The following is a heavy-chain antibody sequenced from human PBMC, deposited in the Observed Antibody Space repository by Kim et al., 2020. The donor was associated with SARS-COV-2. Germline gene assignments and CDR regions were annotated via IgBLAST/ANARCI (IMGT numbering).Heavy chain of an antibody. Sequence: SETLSLTCAVYGGSFSGYYWSWIRQPPGKGLEWIGEINHSGSTNYNPSLKSRVTISVDTSKNQFSLKLSIVTAADTAVYYCARRQAYSSSCFDYWGQGTLVTVSS. CDR3: ARRQAYSSSCFDY. D-gene: IGHD6-13*01. CDR1: GGSFSGYY. V-gene: IGHV4-34*01. CDR2: INHSGST. J-gene: IGHJ4*02.